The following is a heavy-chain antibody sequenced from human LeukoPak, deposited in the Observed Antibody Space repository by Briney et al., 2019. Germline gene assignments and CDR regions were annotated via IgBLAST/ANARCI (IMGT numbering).Heavy chain of an antibody. CDR1: GGSISSGDYY. CDR3: ARVYLVRGVIGWFDP. J-gene: IGHJ5*02. CDR2: IYYSGST. D-gene: IGHD3-10*01. Sequence: SETLSLTCTVSGGSISSGDYYWSWIRQPPGKGLEWIGYIYYSGSTYYNPSLKSRVTISVDTSKNQFSLKLSSVTAADTAVYYCARVYLVRGVIGWFDPWGQGTLVTVSS. V-gene: IGHV4-30-4*08.